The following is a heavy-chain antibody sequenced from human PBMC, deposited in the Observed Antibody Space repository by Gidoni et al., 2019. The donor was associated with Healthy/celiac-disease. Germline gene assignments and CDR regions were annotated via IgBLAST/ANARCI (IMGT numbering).Heavy chain of an antibody. V-gene: IGHV1-2*02. J-gene: IGHJ6*02. CDR1: GYTFTGYY. D-gene: IGHD3-16*01. Sequence: QVQLVQSGAEVKKPGASVKVSCKASGYTFTGYYMHWVRQAPGQGLEWMGWINPNVGGTTNAQKFQGRVTMTRDTSISTAYMGLGRLRSADTAVNSCAREGGGILDYYYYGMDVWGQGTTVTVSS. CDR3: AREGGGILDYYYYGMDV. CDR2: INPNVGGT.